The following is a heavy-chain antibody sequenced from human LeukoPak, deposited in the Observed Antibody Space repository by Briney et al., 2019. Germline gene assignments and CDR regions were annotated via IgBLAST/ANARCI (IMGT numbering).Heavy chain of an antibody. J-gene: IGHJ4*02. V-gene: IGHV1-2*02. CDR2: IHPNTGDT. CDR1: GYTFSDYF. CDR3: ARLDIVVVPAAEDY. Sequence: GSSVKVSCKASGYTFSDYFLHWARQAPGQGLEWMGWIHPNTGDTNYAQKFQGGVTMTRDTSISTAYMELSRLRSDDTAVYYCARLDIVVVPAAEDYWGQGTLVTVSS. D-gene: IGHD2-2*01.